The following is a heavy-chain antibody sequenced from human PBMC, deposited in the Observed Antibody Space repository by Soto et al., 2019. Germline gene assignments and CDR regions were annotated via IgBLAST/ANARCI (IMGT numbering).Heavy chain of an antibody. Sequence: GASVKVSCKASGYTFTSYGISWVRQAPGQGLEWMGWISAYNGNTNYAQKLQGRVTMTTDTSTSTAYMELRSLRSDDTAVYYCARLGMSYYDIFTGYYIGYYYYGMDAWGQGPTVTVS. V-gene: IGHV1-18*01. J-gene: IGHJ6*02. D-gene: IGHD3-9*01. CDR3: ARLGMSYYDIFTGYYIGYYYYGMDA. CDR1: GYTFTSYG. CDR2: ISAYNGNT.